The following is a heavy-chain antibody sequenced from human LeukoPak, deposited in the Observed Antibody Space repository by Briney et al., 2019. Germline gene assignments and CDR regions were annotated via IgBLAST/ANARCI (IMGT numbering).Heavy chain of an antibody. CDR1: GFTFSDYY. V-gene: IGHV3-11*04. Sequence: GGSLRLSCAGSGFTFSDYYLTWIRQAPGKGLEWVSYISSGGSNTYYADSVKGRFTISRDNAKKSLYLQMNSLRAEDTAVYYCASENYDILTGSDYWGQGTLVTVSS. CDR2: ISSGGSNT. D-gene: IGHD3-9*01. J-gene: IGHJ4*02. CDR3: ASENYDILTGSDY.